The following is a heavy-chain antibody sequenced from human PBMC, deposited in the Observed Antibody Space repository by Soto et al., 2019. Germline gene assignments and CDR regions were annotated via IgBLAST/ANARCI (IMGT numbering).Heavy chain of an antibody. Sequence: EVQLVESGGGLVQPGGSLRLSCAASGFTFSSYWMSWVRQAPGKGLEWVANIKQDGSEKYYVDSVKGRFTISRDNAKNSLYLQMNSLRAEDTAVYYCARDLRDRGSYPYYYYYGMDVWGQGTTVTVSS. CDR1: GFTFSSYW. D-gene: IGHD1-26*01. V-gene: IGHV3-7*01. J-gene: IGHJ6*02. CDR3: ARDLRDRGSYPYYYYYGMDV. CDR2: IKQDGSEK.